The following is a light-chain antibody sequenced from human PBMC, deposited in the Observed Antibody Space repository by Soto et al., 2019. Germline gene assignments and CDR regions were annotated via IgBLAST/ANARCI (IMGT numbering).Light chain of an antibody. V-gene: IGLV2-23*02. CDR1: RSDVGSYNS. J-gene: IGLJ2*01. CDR3: FSYAGNSIWL. Sequence: QSALTQPASVSGSPGQSITISCTGTRSDVGSYNSIAWYQQHPGKAPRVVIFEVTKRPSGISDRFSGSKSGYTASLTISGRQAEDEADYFCFSYAGNSIWLFGGGTKLTVL. CDR2: EVT.